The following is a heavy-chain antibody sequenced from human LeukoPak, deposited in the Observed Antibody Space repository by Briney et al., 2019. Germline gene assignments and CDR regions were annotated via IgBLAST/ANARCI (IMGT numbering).Heavy chain of an antibody. CDR3: ARSPVSYDSSGSRIRPPRPMSLDFDY. D-gene: IGHD3-22*01. V-gene: IGHV3-23*01. Sequence: PGGSLRLSCAASGFTFSSYAMTWVRQAPGKGLEWVSAIRGSGVSTYYADSVKGRFTISRDNSKSTLYLQMNSLRAEDTAVYYCARSPVSYDSSGSRIRPPRPMSLDFDYWGQGTLVTVSS. J-gene: IGHJ4*02. CDR2: IRGSGVST. CDR1: GFTFSSYA.